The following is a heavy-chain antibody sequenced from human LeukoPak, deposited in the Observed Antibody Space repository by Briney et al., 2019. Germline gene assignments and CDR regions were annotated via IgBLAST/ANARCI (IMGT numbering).Heavy chain of an antibody. J-gene: IGHJ6*03. CDR2: IYYSGST. D-gene: IGHD5-12*01. CDR3: ARTTEGYAGGPGYSYYYYMDV. V-gene: IGHV4-39*07. CDR1: GGSISSSSYY. Sequence: SETLSLTCTVSGGSISSSSYYWGWIRQPPGKGLGWIGSIYYSGSTYYNPSLKSRVTISVVTSKNQFSLKLRSVPDADTAVYYCARTTEGYAGGPGYSYYYYMDVWGKGTTVTISS.